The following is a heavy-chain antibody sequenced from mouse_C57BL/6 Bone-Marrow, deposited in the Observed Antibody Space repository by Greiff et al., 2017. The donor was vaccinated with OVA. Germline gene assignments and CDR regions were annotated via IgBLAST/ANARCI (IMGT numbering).Heavy chain of an antibody. CDR1: GYSITSGYY. CDR3: ASRGNYFDY. D-gene: IGHD1-1*01. CDR2: ISYDGSN. V-gene: IGHV3-6*01. Sequence: VQLQESGPGLVKPSQSLSLPCSVTGYSITSGYYWNWIRQFPGNKLEWMGYISYDGSNNYNPSLKNRISITRDTSKNQFFLKLNSVTTEDTATYYCASRGNYFDYWGQGTTLTVSS. J-gene: IGHJ2*01.